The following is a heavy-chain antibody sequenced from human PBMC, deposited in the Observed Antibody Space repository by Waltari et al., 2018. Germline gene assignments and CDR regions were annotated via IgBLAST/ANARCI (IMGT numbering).Heavy chain of an antibody. Sequence: QVQLQESGPGLVKPSETLSLTCTVSGGSISSYYWSWIRQPPGKGLEWIGYIYYSGSTNYTPSLKSRVTISVDTSKNQFSLKLSSVTAADTAVYYCARGYYDSSGYPEFDYWGQGTLVTVSS. V-gene: IGHV4-59*01. CDR2: IYYSGST. J-gene: IGHJ4*02. CDR3: ARGYYDSSGYPEFDY. D-gene: IGHD3-22*01. CDR1: GGSISSYY.